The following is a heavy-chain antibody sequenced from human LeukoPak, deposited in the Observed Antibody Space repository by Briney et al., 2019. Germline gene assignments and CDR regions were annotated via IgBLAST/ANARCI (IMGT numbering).Heavy chain of an antibody. CDR2: INHSGST. Sequence: PSETLSLTCAVYGGSFSGYYWSWIRQPPGKGLEWIGEINHSGSTNYNPSLKSRVTISVDTSKNQCSLKLSSVTAADTAVYYCARRLSAAAGTSYFDYWGQGTLVTVSS. D-gene: IGHD6-13*01. J-gene: IGHJ4*02. CDR3: ARRLSAAAGTSYFDY. V-gene: IGHV4-34*01. CDR1: GGSFSGYY.